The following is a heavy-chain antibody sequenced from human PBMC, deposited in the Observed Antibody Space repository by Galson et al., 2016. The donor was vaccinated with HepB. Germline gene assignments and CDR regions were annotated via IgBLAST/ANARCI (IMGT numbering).Heavy chain of an antibody. V-gene: IGHV1-18*01. CDR2: SSVYNAYT. D-gene: IGHD1-26*01. CDR1: GYTFTSYG. CDR3: ARGWDPEGYCAAY. Sequence: SVKVSCKASGYTFTSYGIIWVRQAPEQGLEWMGWSSVYNAYTNYAQQLQGRVTMTTDTSTRTAYMELRSLRSDDTAVYYCARGWDPEGYCAAYWGQGTLVTVSS. J-gene: IGHJ4*02.